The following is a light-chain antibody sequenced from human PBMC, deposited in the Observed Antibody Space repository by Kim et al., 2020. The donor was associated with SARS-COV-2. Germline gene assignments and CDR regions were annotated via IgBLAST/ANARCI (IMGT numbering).Light chain of an antibody. CDR3: QHRGNWPPT. CDR1: QSVSAY. Sequence: LSPGERATLSCRAGQSVSAYLAWYQQKPGQAPRLLIFDASSRATGIPVRFSGSGSGTDFTLTISSLEPEDFAVYYCQHRGNWPPTFGQGTKVDIK. J-gene: IGKJ1*01. CDR2: DAS. V-gene: IGKV3-11*01.